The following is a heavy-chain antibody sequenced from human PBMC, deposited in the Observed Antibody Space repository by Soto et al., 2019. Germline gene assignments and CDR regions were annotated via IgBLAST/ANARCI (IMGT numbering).Heavy chain of an antibody. V-gene: IGHV4-59*08. J-gene: IGHJ6*02. CDR1: GDSISGYY. D-gene: IGHD2-15*01. Sequence: PSETLSLTCTVSGDSISGYYWSWIRQPPGKGLEWIAYIYYSGSSNSNPSLKSRVTISADTSQNQFSLDLTSVTATDTAVYFCARHPGYCSGGSCNGQYTLDVWGQGTTVTVSS. CDR2: IYYSGSS. CDR3: ARHPGYCSGGSCNGQYTLDV.